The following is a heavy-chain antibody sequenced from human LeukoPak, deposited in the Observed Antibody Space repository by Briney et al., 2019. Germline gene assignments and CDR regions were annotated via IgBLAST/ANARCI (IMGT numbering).Heavy chain of an antibody. J-gene: IGHJ4*02. D-gene: IGHD4-23*01. V-gene: IGHV5-51*01. Sequence: GESLQISCRGSGYSFASYWIGWVRQMPGKGLEWMGIIYPGDSDTRYSPSFQGQVTISADKSISTAYLQWSSLKASDTAIYYCARSPTVVTPGDYWGQGTLVTVSS. CDR2: IYPGDSDT. CDR3: ARSPTVVTPGDY. CDR1: GYSFASYW.